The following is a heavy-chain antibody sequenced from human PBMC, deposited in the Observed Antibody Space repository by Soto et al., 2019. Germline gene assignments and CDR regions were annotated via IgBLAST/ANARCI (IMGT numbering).Heavy chain of an antibody. CDR2: MYNDGST. J-gene: IGHJ6*03. CDR1: GFTVSTNY. CDR3: TKEYFYYMDS. Sequence: VQIVESGGGLVQPGGSLRLSCAASGFTVSTNYMNWVRQAPGKGLEWVSAMYNDGSTYYVDSVRGRFTISKDNSKNTLYLQMNSLRAEDTAVYYCTKEYFYYMDSWGKGTTVTVSS. V-gene: IGHV3-66*01.